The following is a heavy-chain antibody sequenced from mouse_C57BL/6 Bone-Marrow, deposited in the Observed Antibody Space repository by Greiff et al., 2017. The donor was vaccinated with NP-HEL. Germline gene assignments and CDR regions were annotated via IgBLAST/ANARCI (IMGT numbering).Heavy chain of an antibody. V-gene: IGHV6-3*01. CDR3: TAFYGYGFDY. CDR2: IRLKSDNYAT. Sequence: EVKLMESGGGLVQPGGSMKLSCVASGFTFSNYWMNWVRQSPEKGLEWVAQIRLKSDNYATHYAESVKGRFTISRDDSKSSVYLQMNNLRAEDTGIYYCTAFYGYGFDYWGQGTTLTVSS. D-gene: IGHD2-9*01. CDR1: GFTFSNYW. J-gene: IGHJ2*01.